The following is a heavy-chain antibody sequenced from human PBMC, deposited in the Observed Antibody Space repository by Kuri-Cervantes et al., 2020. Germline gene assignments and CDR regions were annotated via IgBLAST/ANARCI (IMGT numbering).Heavy chain of an antibody. CDR3: ARDVVGVSFDI. CDR2: ISAYNGNT. J-gene: IGHJ3*02. D-gene: IGHD3-10*01. Sequence: ASVKVSCKASGYTFTSYGISWVRQAPGQGLEWMGWISAYNGNTNYAQKFQGRVTMTRDTSISTAYMELSRLRPDDTAVYYCARDVVGVSFDIWGQGTMVTVSS. V-gene: IGHV1-18*01. CDR1: GYTFTSYG.